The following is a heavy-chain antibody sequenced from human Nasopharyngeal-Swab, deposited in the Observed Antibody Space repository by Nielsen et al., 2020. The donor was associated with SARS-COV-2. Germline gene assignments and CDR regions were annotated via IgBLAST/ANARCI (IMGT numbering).Heavy chain of an antibody. CDR2: ISSSGSST. J-gene: IGHJ4*02. CDR1: GFTFSSYE. Sequence: GGSLRLSCAASGFTFSSYEMNWVRQAPGKGLEWVSYISSSGSSTYHADSEKGRFTISRDNSKNTLYLQMNSLRAEDTAVYYCAKSKIMITFGGARDYFDYWGQGTLVTVSS. D-gene: IGHD3-16*01. CDR3: AKSKIMITFGGARDYFDY. V-gene: IGHV3-23*01.